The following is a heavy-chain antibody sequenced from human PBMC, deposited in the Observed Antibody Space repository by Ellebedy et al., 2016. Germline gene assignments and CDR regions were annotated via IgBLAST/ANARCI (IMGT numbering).Heavy chain of an antibody. CDR1: GGTFSSYA. D-gene: IGHD4-17*01. J-gene: IGHJ2*01. Sequence: ASVKVSCKASGGTFSSYAISWVRQAPGQGLEWMGRIIPILGVPNYAQKVQGRVTITADKSTSTAYMELSSLRSEDTAVYYCAREVTTDWYFDLWGRGTLVTVSS. CDR2: IIPILGVP. CDR3: AREVTTDWYFDL. V-gene: IGHV1-69*04.